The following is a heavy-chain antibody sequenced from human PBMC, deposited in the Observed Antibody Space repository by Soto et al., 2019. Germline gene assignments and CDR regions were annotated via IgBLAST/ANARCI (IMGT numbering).Heavy chain of an antibody. J-gene: IGHJ4*02. V-gene: IGHV4-4*02. CDR1: SGSIGTTNW. Sequence: SETLSLTCAVSSGSIGTTNWWSWVRQTPGKGLEWIGYIYYSGSTNYNPSLKSRVTISVDTSKNQFSLKLSSVTAADTAVYYCARQGTAADPFDYWGQGTLVTVSP. D-gene: IGHD6-13*01. CDR3: ARQGTAADPFDY. CDR2: IYYSGST.